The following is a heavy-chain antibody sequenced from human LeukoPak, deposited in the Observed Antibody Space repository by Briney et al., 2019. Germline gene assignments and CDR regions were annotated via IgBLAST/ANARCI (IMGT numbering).Heavy chain of an antibody. D-gene: IGHD3-10*01. J-gene: IGHJ4*02. CDR1: GFSVASIY. Sequence: QPGGSLRLSCSASGFSVASIYMSWVRQAPGKGLQWVSVIHGNVGTDYAGSVRGRFTISRDNSKNTLHLQMDNLRAEDTAVYYCARGFHFYASGTYSGAFDYWGQGTLVTVSS. CDR3: ARGFHFYASGTYSGAFDY. V-gene: IGHV3-53*01. CDR2: IHGNVGT.